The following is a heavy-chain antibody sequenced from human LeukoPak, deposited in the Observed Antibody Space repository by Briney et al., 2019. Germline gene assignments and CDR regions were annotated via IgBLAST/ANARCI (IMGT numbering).Heavy chain of an antibody. D-gene: IGHD3-10*02. CDR2: ISSSGSTI. V-gene: IGHV3-48*03. CDR3: AELGITMIGGV. CDR1: GFTFSSYE. Sequence: GGALRLSCAASGFTFSSYEMTWVRQAPGRGLGWVSYISSSGSTIYYADSVKGRFTISRDNAKNSLYLQMNSLRAEDTAVYCCAELGITMIGGVWGKGTTVTISS. J-gene: IGHJ6*04.